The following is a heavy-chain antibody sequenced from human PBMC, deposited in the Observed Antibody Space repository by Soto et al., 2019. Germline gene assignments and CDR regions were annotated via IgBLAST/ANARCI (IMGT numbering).Heavy chain of an antibody. CDR1: GFTFSNYG. CDR3: ASDLVGASDSYGLDV. D-gene: IGHD1-26*01. V-gene: IGHV3-33*01. CDR2: IWHDGNNK. J-gene: IGHJ6*02. Sequence: GGSLRLSCAASGFTFSNYGMHWVRQAPGKGLEWVAIIWHDGNNKYYADSVRGRFIISRDNSKNRLYLQMNGLRAEDTAVYYCASDLVGASDSYGLDVWGQGTPVTVSS.